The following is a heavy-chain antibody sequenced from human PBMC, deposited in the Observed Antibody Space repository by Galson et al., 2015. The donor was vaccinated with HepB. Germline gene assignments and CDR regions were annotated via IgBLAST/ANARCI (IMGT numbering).Heavy chain of an antibody. V-gene: IGHV1-18*04. J-gene: IGHJ6*02. CDR2: ISAHNGNT. CDR3: ARAVAAGDSYYGMDV. CDR1: GYTFSSYG. Sequence: SVKVSCKAAGYTFSSYGITWVRQAPGQGLQWMGRISAHNGNTNYAQELQGRVTMTTDTSTSTAYMELRSLRSDDTAVYYCARAVAAGDSYYGMDVWGQGTTVTVSS. D-gene: IGHD6-13*01.